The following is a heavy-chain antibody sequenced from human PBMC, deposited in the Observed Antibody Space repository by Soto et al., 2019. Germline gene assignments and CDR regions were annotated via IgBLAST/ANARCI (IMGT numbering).Heavy chain of an antibody. J-gene: IGHJ6*02. V-gene: IGHV3-23*01. CDR3: AKGRSYYYYYGVDV. Sequence: GSLRLSCAASGFTFSSCAMGWVRQAPGKGLEWVSDIIDSGGSTYYADSVKGRFTISRDNSKSTLYLQMNSLRAEDTALYYCAKGRSYYYYYGVDVCGQGTTVTVSS. CDR1: GFTFSSCA. CDR2: IIDSGGST.